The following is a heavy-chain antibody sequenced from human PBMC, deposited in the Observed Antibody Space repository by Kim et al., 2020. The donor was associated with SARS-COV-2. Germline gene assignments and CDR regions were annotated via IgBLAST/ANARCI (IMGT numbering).Heavy chain of an antibody. V-gene: IGHV3-9*01. CDR3: AKDIYYYDSSGYGGHFDY. Sequence: GGSLRLSCAASGFTFDDYAMHWVRQAPGKGLEWVSGISWNSGSIGYADSVKGRFTISRDNAKNSLYLQMNSLRAEDTALYYCAKDIYYYDSSGYGGHFDYWGQGTLVTVSS. CDR2: ISWNSGSI. J-gene: IGHJ4*02. CDR1: GFTFDDYA. D-gene: IGHD3-22*01.